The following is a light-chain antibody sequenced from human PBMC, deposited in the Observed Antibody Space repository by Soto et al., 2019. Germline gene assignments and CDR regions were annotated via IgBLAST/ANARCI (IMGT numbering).Light chain of an antibody. CDR3: QQYGSVPLT. Sequence: EIVLTQSPGTLSLSPGERATLSCRASESVSTNYLAWYQQKPGQAPRLLISGASSRPTGIPDRFSGSGSEGDFTLTINSLQPEDFAVYYCQQYGSVPLTFGGGTKVEIK. V-gene: IGKV3-20*01. J-gene: IGKJ4*01. CDR2: GAS. CDR1: ESVSTNY.